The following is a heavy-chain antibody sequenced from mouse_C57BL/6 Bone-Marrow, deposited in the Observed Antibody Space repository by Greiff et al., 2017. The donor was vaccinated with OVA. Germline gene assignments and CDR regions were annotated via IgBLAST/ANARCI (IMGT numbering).Heavy chain of an antibody. CDR3: ARRVGNSPFGY. CDR2: IYPRSGNT. Sequence: VKLMESGAELARPGASVKLSCKASGYTFTSYGISWVKQRTGQGLEWIGEIYPRSGNTYYNEKFKGKATLTADKSSSTAYMELRSLTSEDSAVYFGARRVGNSPFGYWGQGTLVTVSA. D-gene: IGHD2-1*01. V-gene: IGHV1-81*01. CDR1: GYTFTSYG. J-gene: IGHJ3*01.